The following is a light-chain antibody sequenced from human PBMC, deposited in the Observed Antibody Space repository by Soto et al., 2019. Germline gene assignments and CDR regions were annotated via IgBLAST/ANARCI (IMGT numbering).Light chain of an antibody. CDR3: QQYGSSPRT. CDR1: QSLSSSY. J-gene: IGKJ1*01. V-gene: IGKV3-20*01. Sequence: EIVLTQSPGTLSMSPGERATLSCRACQSLSSSYLAWYQQKPGQAPRLLIYGASSRATGIPDRFSGSGSGTDFTLTISRLEPEDFAMYYCQQYGSSPRTFGQGTKVEIK. CDR2: GAS.